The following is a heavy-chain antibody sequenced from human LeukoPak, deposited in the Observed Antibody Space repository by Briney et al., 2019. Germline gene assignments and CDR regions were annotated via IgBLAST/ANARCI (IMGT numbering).Heavy chain of an antibody. Sequence: GSSVTVSCKASGGTFSSYAISWVRQAPGQGLEWMGGIIPIFGTANYAQKFQGRVTITTDESTSTAYMELSSLRSEDTAVYYCAAPPHCSSTSCYKERDAFDIWGQGTMVTVSS. CDR1: GGTFSSYA. V-gene: IGHV1-69*05. D-gene: IGHD2-2*02. CDR3: AAPPHCSSTSCYKERDAFDI. J-gene: IGHJ3*02. CDR2: IIPIFGTA.